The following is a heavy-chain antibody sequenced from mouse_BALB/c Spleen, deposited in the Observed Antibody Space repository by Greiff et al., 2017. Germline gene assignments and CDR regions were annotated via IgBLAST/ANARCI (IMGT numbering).Heavy chain of an antibody. CDR3: ATITTVVDYYAMDY. D-gene: IGHD1-1*01. CDR1: GYTFTSYW. V-gene: IGHV1-7*01. Sequence: QVQLQQSGAELAKPGASVKMSCKASGYTFTSYWMHWVKQRPGQGLEWIGYINPSTGYTEYNQKFKDKATLTADKSSSTAYMQLSSLTSEDSAVYYCATITTVVDYYAMDYWGQGTSVTVSS. J-gene: IGHJ4*01. CDR2: INPSTGYT.